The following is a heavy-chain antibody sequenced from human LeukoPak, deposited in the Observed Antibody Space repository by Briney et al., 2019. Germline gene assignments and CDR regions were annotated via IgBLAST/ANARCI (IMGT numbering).Heavy chain of an antibody. D-gene: IGHD6-13*01. CDR2: VSPNSGNT. CDR3: ARGLRAAGTGAPVGY. Sequence: ASVKVSCKASGYTFTSYDIHWVRQATGQGLEWMGWVSPNSGNTGYAQKFQGRVTITRDTSISTVYMELSSLRSEDTAVYYCARGLRAAGTGAPVGYWGQGTLVTVSS. J-gene: IGHJ4*02. CDR1: GYTFTSYD. V-gene: IGHV1-8*03.